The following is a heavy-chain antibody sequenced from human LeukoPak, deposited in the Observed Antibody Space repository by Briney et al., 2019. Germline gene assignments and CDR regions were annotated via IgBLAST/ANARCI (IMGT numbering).Heavy chain of an antibody. Sequence: PSDTLSPTYAVYGGSFSGYYWSWIRQPPGKGLEWIGEINHSGSTNYNPSLKNRVTISVDTSKNQFSLKLSSVTAADTAVYYCARGGASIYGARPWGVYWGQGTLVTVSS. V-gene: IGHV4-34*01. CDR3: ARGGASIYGARPWGVY. D-gene: IGHD3-3*01. J-gene: IGHJ4*02. CDR2: INHSGST. CDR1: GGSFSGYY.